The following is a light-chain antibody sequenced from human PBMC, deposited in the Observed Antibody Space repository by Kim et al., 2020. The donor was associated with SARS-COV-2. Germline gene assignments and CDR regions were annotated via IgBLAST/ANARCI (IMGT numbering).Light chain of an antibody. CDR3: QQAISFPIT. Sequence: ASVGDRVTITCRASQDLNGWLAWYQQKPGKAPKLLIYTTSTFQTGVSSRFSGSGSGTDFTLTISSLQPEDFATYFCQQAISFPITFGQGTRLEIK. J-gene: IGKJ5*01. V-gene: IGKV1-12*01. CDR1: QDLNGW. CDR2: TTS.